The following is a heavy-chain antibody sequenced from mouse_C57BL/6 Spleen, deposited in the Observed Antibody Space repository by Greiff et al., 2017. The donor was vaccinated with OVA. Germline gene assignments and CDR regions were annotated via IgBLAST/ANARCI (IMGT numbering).Heavy chain of an antibody. D-gene: IGHD2-5*01. J-gene: IGHJ2*01. CDR2: IDPETGGT. V-gene: IGHV1-15*01. CDR3: TRTPTIVTTGVFDY. CDR1: GYTFTDYE. Sequence: VQLQQSGAELVRPGASVTLSCKASGYTFTDYEMHWVKQTPVHGLEWIGAIDPETGGTAYNQKFKGKAILTADKSSSTAYMELRSLTSEDSAVYYCTRTPTIVTTGVFDYWGQGTTLTVSS.